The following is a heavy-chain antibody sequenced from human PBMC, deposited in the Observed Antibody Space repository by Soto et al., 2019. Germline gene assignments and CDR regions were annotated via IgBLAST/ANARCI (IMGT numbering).Heavy chain of an antibody. V-gene: IGHV3-48*01. CDR1: GFTFSTYS. CDR3: ARERSSGWTFDY. J-gene: IGHJ4*02. D-gene: IGHD6-19*01. Sequence: EVQLVESGGDLVQRGGSLRLSCAASGFTFSTYSMNWVRQAPGKGLEWVSSISSSSTIYYADSVKGRFTISRDNVQNSLYLQMHSLRAEDTAVYYCARERSSGWTFDYWGQGTLVTVSS. CDR2: ISSSSTI.